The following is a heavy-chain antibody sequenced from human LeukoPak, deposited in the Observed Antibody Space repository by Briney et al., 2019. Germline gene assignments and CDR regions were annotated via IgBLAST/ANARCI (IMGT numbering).Heavy chain of an antibody. CDR2: IKEDGSVM. V-gene: IGHV3-7*01. CDR1: GSPFSNYW. Sequence: GGSLRLSCAASGSPFSNYWMSWVRQAPGKGLEWVANIKEDGSVMYYGDSLKGRFTISRDNSKNTLYLQVNSLRPEDTAVYHCAKDADIAAAGYYFDYWGQGILVTVSS. J-gene: IGHJ4*02. D-gene: IGHD6-13*01. CDR3: AKDADIAAAGYYFDY.